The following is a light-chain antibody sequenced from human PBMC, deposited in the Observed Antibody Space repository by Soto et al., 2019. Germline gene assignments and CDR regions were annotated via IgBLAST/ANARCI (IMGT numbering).Light chain of an antibody. J-gene: IGLJ1*01. CDR3: CSHAGSYTYV. Sequence: QSALTQPRSVSGSPGQSLTISCTGTSSDVGGYNYVSWYQQHPGKVPKLMIYDVTKRPSGVPDRFSGSKSGNTASLTISGLQAEDKADYYCCSHAGSYTYVFGTGTKLTVL. CDR1: SSDVGGYNY. CDR2: DVT. V-gene: IGLV2-11*01.